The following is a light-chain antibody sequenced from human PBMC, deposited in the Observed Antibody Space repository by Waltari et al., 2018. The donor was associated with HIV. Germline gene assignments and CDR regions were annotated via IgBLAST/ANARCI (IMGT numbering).Light chain of an antibody. CDR1: QTVGDW. CDR2: RAT. V-gene: IGKV1-5*03. CDR3: HQYSNYLGS. Sequence: DIHMTQSPPTLTAYIGDRVNITCRASQTVGDWLAWYQQKPGEAPTLLIYRATTVENGVPSRFSGSASGTDFTLAIDSLHPDDFATYYCHQYSNYLGSFGQGTRVQLK. J-gene: IGKJ1*01.